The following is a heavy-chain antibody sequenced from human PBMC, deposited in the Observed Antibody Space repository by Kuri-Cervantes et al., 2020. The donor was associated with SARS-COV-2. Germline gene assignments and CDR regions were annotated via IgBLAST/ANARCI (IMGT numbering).Heavy chain of an antibody. Sequence: SETLSLTCAVYGGSFSGYYWSWIRQPPGKGLEWIGEINHSGNTNYDPSLKSRVTISIDTSKNQFSLKLSSVTAADTAVYYCARLRARIAVAGTGYYGMDVWGQGTTVTVSS. CDR1: GGSFSGYY. CDR3: ARLRARIAVAGTGYYGMDV. CDR2: INHSGNT. D-gene: IGHD6-19*01. J-gene: IGHJ6*02. V-gene: IGHV4-34*01.